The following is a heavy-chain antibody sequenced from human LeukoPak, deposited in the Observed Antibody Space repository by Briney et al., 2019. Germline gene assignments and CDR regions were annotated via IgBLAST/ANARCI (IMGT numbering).Heavy chain of an antibody. CDR3: ARDLLSVGATPCYFDH. V-gene: IGHV1-69*05. CDR1: GGTFSSYA. CDR2: IIPIFGTA. D-gene: IGHD1-26*01. Sequence: SVKVSCKACGGTFSSYAISWVRQAPGQGLESMGRIIPIFGTANYAQKFQGRVTITTDESTSTAYMELSSLRSEDTAVYYCARDLLSVGATPCYFDHWGQGTLVTVSS. J-gene: IGHJ4*02.